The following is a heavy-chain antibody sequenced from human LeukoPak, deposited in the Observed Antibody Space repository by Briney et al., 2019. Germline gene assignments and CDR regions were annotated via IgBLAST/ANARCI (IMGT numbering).Heavy chain of an antibody. Sequence: ASVTVSCKASGYTFTGYYMHWVRQAPGQGLEWMGWINPNSGGTNYAQKFQGRATMTRDTSISTAYMELSRLRSDDTAVYYCARGPAYYYDSSGYLPDVWGQGTTVTVSS. CDR1: GYTFTGYY. CDR2: INPNSGGT. D-gene: IGHD3-22*01. CDR3: ARGPAYYYDSSGYLPDV. V-gene: IGHV1-2*02. J-gene: IGHJ6*02.